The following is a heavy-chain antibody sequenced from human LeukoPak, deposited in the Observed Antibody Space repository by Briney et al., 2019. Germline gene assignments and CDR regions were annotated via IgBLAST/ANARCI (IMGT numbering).Heavy chain of an antibody. D-gene: IGHD6-19*01. J-gene: IGHJ4*02. Sequence: PGGSLRLSCAASGFTFSSYAMSWVRQAPGKGLEWVSAISGSGRSTYYADSVKGRFTISRDNSKNTLYLQMNSLRAEDTAVYYCAKDRRRGSSGWYYFDYWGQGTLVTVSS. CDR2: ISGSGRST. V-gene: IGHV3-23*01. CDR3: AKDRRRGSSGWYYFDY. CDR1: GFTFSSYA.